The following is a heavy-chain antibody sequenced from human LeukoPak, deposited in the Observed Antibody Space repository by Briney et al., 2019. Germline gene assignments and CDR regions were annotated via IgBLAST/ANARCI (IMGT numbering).Heavy chain of an antibody. CDR1: GGSGMYYY. Sequence: SEMPSLTSVVSGGSGMYYYWWWMLHHAGRGVEGMGRIYTSGRTNYNPSLKSRGTMSVEKPKNQFSLKLNSAAAAATAVYYCWRESGYYDRSGYFHYFDYWGQGSLVTVSS. D-gene: IGHD3-22*01. V-gene: IGHV4-4*07. CDR3: WRESGYYDRSGYFHYFDY. CDR2: IYTSGRT. J-gene: IGHJ4*02.